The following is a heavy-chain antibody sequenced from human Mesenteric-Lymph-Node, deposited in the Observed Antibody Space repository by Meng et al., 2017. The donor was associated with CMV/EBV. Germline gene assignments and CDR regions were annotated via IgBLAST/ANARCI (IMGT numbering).Heavy chain of an antibody. Sequence: SWHSLSTSGEGGGSIRQTPGKGLEWLALMYWDDDQRYSPSLKSRLTITKDTSKNQVVLTMTNMDPVDTATYYCARKNYYGSGSLVDYWGQGTLVTVSS. J-gene: IGHJ4*02. CDR2: MYWDDDQ. CDR3: ARKNYYGSGSLVDY. CDR1: WHSLSTSGEG. D-gene: IGHD3-10*01. V-gene: IGHV2-5*02.